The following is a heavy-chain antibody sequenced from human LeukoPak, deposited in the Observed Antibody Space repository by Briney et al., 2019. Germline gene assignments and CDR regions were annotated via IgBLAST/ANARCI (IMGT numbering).Heavy chain of an antibody. V-gene: IGHV3-23*01. CDR3: AKIAGGGATSY. J-gene: IGHJ4*02. Sequence: PGGSLRLSCAASAFSLNAYNMNWVRQAPGKGLEWVSTISGSGGNTYYADSVKGRFTISRDNSKNTLYLQMSSLRAEDTAVYHCAKIAGGGATSYWGQGTLVTVSS. CDR1: AFSLNAYN. CDR2: ISGSGGNT. D-gene: IGHD1-26*01.